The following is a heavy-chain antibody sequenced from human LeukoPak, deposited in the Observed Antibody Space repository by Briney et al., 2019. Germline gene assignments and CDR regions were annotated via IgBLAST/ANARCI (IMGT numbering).Heavy chain of an antibody. CDR3: ARGAATSVSMPHY. CDR1: GFTFRSYG. Sequence: PGGSLRLSFVASGFTFRSYGMHGATQAPGKGWEWVAINWCDGSTKYYVGSVRARFTSSRESPKSTLYRQMNSLRAGNTPVFNFARGAATSVSMPHYWGQGTLVT. V-gene: IGHV3-33*01. D-gene: IGHD2-2*01. CDR2: NWCDGSTK. J-gene: IGHJ4*02.